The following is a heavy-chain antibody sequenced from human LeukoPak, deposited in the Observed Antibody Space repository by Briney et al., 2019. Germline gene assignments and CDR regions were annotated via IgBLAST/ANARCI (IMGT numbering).Heavy chain of an antibody. CDR2: IYYSGST. J-gene: IGHJ4*02. CDR3: ARTSHSSGYYWADY. V-gene: IGHV4-59*01. Sequence: PSETLSLTCTVSGGSISSYYWSWIRQPPGQGLEWIGYIYYSGSTNYNPSLKSRVTISVDTSKNQFSLKLSSVTAADTAVYYCARTSHSSGYYWADYWGQGTLVTVSS. CDR1: GGSISSYY. D-gene: IGHD3-22*01.